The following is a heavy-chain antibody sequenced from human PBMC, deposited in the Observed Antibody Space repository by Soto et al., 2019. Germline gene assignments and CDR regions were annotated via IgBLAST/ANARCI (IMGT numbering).Heavy chain of an antibody. CDR2: IYYSGST. V-gene: IGHV4-31*03. CDR3: ARDVGRSSFDP. D-gene: IGHD1-26*01. Sequence: QVQLQESGPGLVKPSQTLSLTCNVSGGSISSGGYYWSWIRQHPGKALEYIGYIYYSGSTYHNPSLKSRVTISLDTSKSQFSLRLSSVTAADTAVYYCARDVGRSSFDPWGQGTLVTVSS. CDR1: GGSISSGGYY. J-gene: IGHJ5*02.